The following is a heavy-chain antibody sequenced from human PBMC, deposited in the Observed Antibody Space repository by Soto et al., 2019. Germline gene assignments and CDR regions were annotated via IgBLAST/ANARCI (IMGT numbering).Heavy chain of an antibody. D-gene: IGHD5-18*01. CDR1: GFTFSSYD. Sequence: GGSLRLSCAASGFTFSSYDMRWVRQATGKGLEWVSAIGTAGDTYYPGSVKGRFTISRENAKNSLYLQMNSLRAGDTAVYYCARGAAMAKGVDVWGQGTTVTVSS. J-gene: IGHJ6*02. CDR2: IGTAGDT. V-gene: IGHV3-13*01. CDR3: ARGAAMAKGVDV.